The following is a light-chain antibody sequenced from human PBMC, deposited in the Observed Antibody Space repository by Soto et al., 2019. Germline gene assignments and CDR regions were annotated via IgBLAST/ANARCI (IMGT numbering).Light chain of an antibody. CDR1: SSDVGAYKH. CDR2: EVT. J-gene: IGLJ3*02. CDR3: TSYVGNDIWV. V-gene: IGLV2-8*01. Sequence: QSALTQPPSASGSPGQSVTISFTGTSSDVGAYKHVSWYQQYPGKAPKLMIYEVTKRPSGVPDRFSGSKSGNTASLTVSGLQAEDEADYYCTSYVGNDIWVFGGGTKLTVL.